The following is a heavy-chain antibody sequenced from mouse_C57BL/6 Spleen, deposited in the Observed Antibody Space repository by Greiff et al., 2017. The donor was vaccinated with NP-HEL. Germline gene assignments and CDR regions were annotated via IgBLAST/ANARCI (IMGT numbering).Heavy chain of an antibody. CDR2: INYDGSST. V-gene: IGHV5-16*01. CDR1: GFTFSDYY. J-gene: IGHJ2*01. D-gene: IGHD1-1*01. Sequence: EVKLVESEGGLVQPGSSMKLSCTASGFTFSDYYMAWVRQVPEKGLEWVANINYDGSSTYYLDSLKSRFIISRDNAKNILYLQMSSLKSEDTATYYCAREKANNYFDYWGQGTTLTVSS. CDR3: AREKANNYFDY.